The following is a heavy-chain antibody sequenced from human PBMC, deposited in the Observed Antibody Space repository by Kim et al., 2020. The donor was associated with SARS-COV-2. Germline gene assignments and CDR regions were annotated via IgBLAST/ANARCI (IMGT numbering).Heavy chain of an antibody. CDR1: GFTFSSNW. J-gene: IGHJ4*02. Sequence: GGSLRLSCAASGFTFSSNWMSWVRQAPGKGLEWVASIKQDGSDKYYVDSVKGRFTISRDNAKNSMYLQMNSLRAEDTAVYYCGRFVKTPDNWGQGTLVTVSS. CDR3: GRFVKTPDN. D-gene: IGHD2-15*01. V-gene: IGHV3-7*03. CDR2: IKQDGSDK.